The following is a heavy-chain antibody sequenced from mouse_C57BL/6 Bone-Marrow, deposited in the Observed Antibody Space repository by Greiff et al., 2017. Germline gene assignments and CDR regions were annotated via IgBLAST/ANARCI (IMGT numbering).Heavy chain of an antibody. CDR1: GYTFTDYY. CDR3: AREGFAY. V-gene: IGHV1-19*01. Sequence: VQLQQSGPVLVKPGASVKMSCKASGYTFTDYYMNWVKQSHGQGLEWIGVINPYNGGTSYNQKFKGKATLTVDKSSSTAYMELTSLTSEDSAVYYCAREGFAYWGQGTLVTVSA. CDR2: INPYNGGT. J-gene: IGHJ3*01.